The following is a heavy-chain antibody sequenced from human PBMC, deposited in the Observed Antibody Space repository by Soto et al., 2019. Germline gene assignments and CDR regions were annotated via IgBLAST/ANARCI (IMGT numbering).Heavy chain of an antibody. J-gene: IGHJ1*01. CDR1: GFTFSSYE. CDR3: ARGKYYYDSSGYSVEYLQH. Sequence: PGGSLRLSCAASGFTFSSYEMNWVRQAPGKGLEWVSYISSSGSTIYYADSVKGRFTISRDNAKNSLYLQMNSLRAEDTAVYYCARGKYYYDSSGYSVEYLQHWGQGTLVTVYS. D-gene: IGHD3-22*01. V-gene: IGHV3-48*03. CDR2: ISSSGSTI.